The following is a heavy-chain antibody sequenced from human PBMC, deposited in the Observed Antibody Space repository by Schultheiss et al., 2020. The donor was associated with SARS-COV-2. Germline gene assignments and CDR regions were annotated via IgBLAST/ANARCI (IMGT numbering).Heavy chain of an antibody. Sequence: SETLSLTCTVSDNSISTGYYWGWIRQPPGKGLEWIGSIYYSGSTYYNPSLKSRVTISVDTSKNQFSLKLSSVTAADMAVYYCALAPGHYGSGSYGYWGQGTLVTVSS. CDR1: DNSISTGYY. J-gene: IGHJ4*02. D-gene: IGHD3-10*01. V-gene: IGHV4-38-2*02. CDR3: ALAPGHYGSGSYGY. CDR2: IYYSGST.